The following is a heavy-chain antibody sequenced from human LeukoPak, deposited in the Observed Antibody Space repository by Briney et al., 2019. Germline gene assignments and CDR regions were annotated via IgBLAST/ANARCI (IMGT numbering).Heavy chain of an antibody. CDR1: GFTFSSYG. Sequence: GGSLRLSCAASGFTFSSYGMHWVRQAPGKGLEWVAVISYDGSNNYSADSVKGRFTISRDNSKNTLYLQMNSLRAEDTAVYYCAKDLTSMVRGVITTPHYWGQGTLVTVSS. J-gene: IGHJ4*02. D-gene: IGHD3-10*01. CDR3: AKDLTSMVRGVITTPHY. V-gene: IGHV3-30*18. CDR2: ISYDGSNN.